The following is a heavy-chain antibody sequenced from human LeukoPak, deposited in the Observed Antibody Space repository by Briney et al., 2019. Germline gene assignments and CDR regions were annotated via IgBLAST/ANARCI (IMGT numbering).Heavy chain of an antibody. Sequence: SETLSLTCTVSGGSISSSSYYWGWIRQPPGKGLEWIGSIYYSGSTYHNPSLKSRVTISVDTSKNQFSLKLSSVTAADTAVYYCAGVPAPNPYIPYSSGWYVLYYYYMDVWGKGTTVTISS. V-gene: IGHV4-39*07. CDR2: IYYSGST. CDR3: AGVPAPNPYIPYSSGWYVLYYYYMDV. J-gene: IGHJ6*03. D-gene: IGHD6-19*01. CDR1: GGSISSSSYY.